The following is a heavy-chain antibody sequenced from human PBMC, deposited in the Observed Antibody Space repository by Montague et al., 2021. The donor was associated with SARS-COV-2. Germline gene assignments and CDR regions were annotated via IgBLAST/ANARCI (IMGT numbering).Heavy chain of an antibody. CDR1: GFTFSSYW. CDR2: INTDESTT. J-gene: IGHJ5*02. V-gene: IGHV3-74*01. CDR3: ARGPTSP. Sequence: SLRLSCAASGFTFSSYWMYWVRQAPGKGLVWVSRINTDESTTSYADSVKGRFTISRDNAKNTLYLQMNSLRAEDTAVYYCARGPTSPWGQGTLVTVSS.